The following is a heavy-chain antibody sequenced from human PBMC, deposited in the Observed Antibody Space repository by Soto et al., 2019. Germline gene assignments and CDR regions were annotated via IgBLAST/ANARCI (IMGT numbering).Heavy chain of an antibody. CDR1: GFSFSSYA. CDR3: AKVLDPFGIAAAIKIDY. Sequence: PGGSLRLSCAASGFSFSSYAMHWVRQAPGKGLEWLAVISYDGSSQYYADSVKGRFTISRDKSKKTLYLQMNSLRAEDTAVYYCAKVLDPFGIAAAIKIDYWGQGTLVTVSS. CDR2: ISYDGSSQ. J-gene: IGHJ4*02. V-gene: IGHV3-30*18. D-gene: IGHD6-13*01.